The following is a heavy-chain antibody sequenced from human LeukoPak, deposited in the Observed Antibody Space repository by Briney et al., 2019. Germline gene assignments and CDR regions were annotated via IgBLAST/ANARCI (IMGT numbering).Heavy chain of an antibody. V-gene: IGHV3-48*01. CDR2: ISSSSSTI. J-gene: IGHJ4*02. CDR3: ARDLAAVAGRFDY. Sequence: PGGSLRLSCAASGFTFSSYEMNWVRQAPGKGLEWVSYISSSSSTIYYADSVKGRFTISRDNAKNSLYLQMNSLRAEDTAVYYCARDLAAVAGRFDYWGQGTLVTVSS. CDR1: GFTFSSYE. D-gene: IGHD6-19*01.